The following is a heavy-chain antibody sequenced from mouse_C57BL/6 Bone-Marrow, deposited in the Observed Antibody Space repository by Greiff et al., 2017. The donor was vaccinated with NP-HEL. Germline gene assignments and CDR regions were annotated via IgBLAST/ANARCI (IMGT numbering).Heavy chain of an antibody. CDR1: GFTIHAHY. J-gene: IGHJ2*01. CDR2: IVPEVGDT. CDR3: TTDYGSSPYCFDY. V-gene: IGHV14-1*01. D-gene: IGHD1-1*01. Sequence: VQLQQSGAELLRPGASVKLSFTASGFTIHAHYLHWVQQRPEQGLEWIGRIVPEVGDTVYAPKFQGKGTMTADTSSNTAYLQISSLTSEDTAVYYCTTDYGSSPYCFDYWGQGTTLTVSS.